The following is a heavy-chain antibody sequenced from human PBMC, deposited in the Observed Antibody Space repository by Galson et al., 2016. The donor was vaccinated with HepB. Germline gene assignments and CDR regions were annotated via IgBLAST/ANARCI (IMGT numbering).Heavy chain of an antibody. CDR1: GFTFSTFA. J-gene: IGHJ3*02. V-gene: IGHV3-33*01. D-gene: IGHD6-13*01. CDR3: ARDRQLVGDDAFVI. CDR2: IWFDGSHK. Sequence: SLRLSCATSGFTFSTFAMHWVRQAPGKGLERVAIIWFDGSHKYYTDSVRGRFTISRDNSKNTLYLQMNSLRAEDTAVYYCARDRQLVGDDAFVIWGQGTMVTGSA.